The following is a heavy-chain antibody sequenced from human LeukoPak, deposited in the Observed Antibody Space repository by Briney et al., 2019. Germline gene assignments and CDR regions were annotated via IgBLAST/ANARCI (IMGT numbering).Heavy chain of an antibody. J-gene: IGHJ4*02. CDR2: ISYDGSNK. D-gene: IGHD5-24*01. Sequence: GGSLRLSCVASGFTFSSYAMHWVRQAPGKGLEWVAVISYDGSNKYYADSVKGRFTISRDNSKNTLYLQMNSLRAEDTAVFYCAKAGMGYYFDYWGQGTLVTVSS. V-gene: IGHV3-30*04. CDR1: GFTFSSYA. CDR3: AKAGMGYYFDY.